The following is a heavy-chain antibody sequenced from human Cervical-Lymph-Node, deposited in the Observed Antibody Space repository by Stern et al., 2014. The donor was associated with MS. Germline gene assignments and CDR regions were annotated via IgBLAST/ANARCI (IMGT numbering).Heavy chain of an antibody. Sequence: VTLRESGPTLVKPTQTLTLTCTFSGFSLTTAGVGVGWIRQPPGKAPEWLALIYWDDDRRYSPSLQNRLTLTRDTSNNQVFLTMTNLDPMDTATYYCAHIGLWFGGGYSFDVWGQGTMVTVSS. J-gene: IGHJ3*01. D-gene: IGHD3-10*01. V-gene: IGHV2-5*02. CDR3: AHIGLWFGGGYSFDV. CDR1: GFSLTTAGVG. CDR2: IYWDDDR.